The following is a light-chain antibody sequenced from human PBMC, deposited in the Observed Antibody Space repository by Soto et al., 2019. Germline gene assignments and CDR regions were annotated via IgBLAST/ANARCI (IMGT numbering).Light chain of an antibody. CDR2: EFS. CDR3: RSYTTRSTYV. CDR1: SGDVGNYNY. Sequence: QSALTQPASVSGSPGQSITISCIGTSGDVGNYNYVSWYQQHPGKVPKLMIYEFSNRPSGVSHRFSGSKSGNTASLTISGLQSEHEADYYCRSYTTRSTYVFGTGTKVTGL. V-gene: IGLV2-14*01. J-gene: IGLJ1*01.